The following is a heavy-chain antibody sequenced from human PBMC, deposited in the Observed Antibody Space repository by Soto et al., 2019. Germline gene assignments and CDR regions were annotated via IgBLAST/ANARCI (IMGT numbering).Heavy chain of an antibody. V-gene: IGHV2-5*02. J-gene: IGHJ4*02. D-gene: IGHD3-3*01. CDR1: GFSLTTSGVG. Sequence: QITLNESGPTVVRPTETLTLTCRFSGFSLTTSGVGVGWIRQSPGKAPEWLALSYWDDDKRYSASLKSRLTTTKDTSNNQVVLTVSDLDPTDTATYYCAHRVLRTVFGLVTTTAIYFDFWGQGTPVAVSS. CDR2: SYWDDDK. CDR3: AHRVLRTVFGLVTTTAIYFDF.